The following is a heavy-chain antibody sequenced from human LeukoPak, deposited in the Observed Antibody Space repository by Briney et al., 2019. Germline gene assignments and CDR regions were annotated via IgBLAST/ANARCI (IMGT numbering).Heavy chain of an antibody. CDR2: INHSGTT. CDR1: GGSFSDHY. D-gene: IGHD5-18*01. CDR3: ARKASHYSYGLRAIDY. V-gene: IGHV4-34*01. J-gene: IGHJ4*02. Sequence: SETLSLICAVSGGSFSDHYWNWIRQPPGKGLEWIGEINHSGTTNYNASLKSRVTISVDTSKNHFSLKLNSMAAADTAVYYCARKASHYSYGLRAIDYWGQGNLVTVSS.